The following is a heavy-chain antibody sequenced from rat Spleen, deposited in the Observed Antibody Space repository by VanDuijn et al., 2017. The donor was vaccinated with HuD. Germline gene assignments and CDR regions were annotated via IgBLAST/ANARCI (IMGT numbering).Heavy chain of an antibody. D-gene: IGHD1-12*03. Sequence: QVQLKESGPGLVQPSQTLSLTCTVSGFSLINYNMHWVRQPPGKGLEWMGGIWGDGSTDYNSALKSRLSISRDTSKSQVFLKMNSLQTDDTAIYFCTRSWGYYYDGSPQWFAYWGQGTLVTVSS. V-gene: IGHV2-1*01. J-gene: IGHJ3*01. CDR2: IWGDGST. CDR3: TRSWGYYYDGSPQWFAY. CDR1: GFSLINYN.